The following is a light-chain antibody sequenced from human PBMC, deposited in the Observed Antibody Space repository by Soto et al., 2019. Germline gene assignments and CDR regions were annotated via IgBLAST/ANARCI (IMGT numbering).Light chain of an antibody. CDR2: GVY. Sequence: IVMTQSPTILSVSPGERATLSCKASQSVSSNLAWYQQKPGHAPRLLIYGVYNRAPGIPARFSGSGSGPEFTLTISSLQSEDFAVYSCQQYHSWPPRTFGQGTEVEIK. CDR3: QQYHSWPPRT. CDR1: QSVSSN. J-gene: IGKJ1*01. V-gene: IGKV3D-15*01.